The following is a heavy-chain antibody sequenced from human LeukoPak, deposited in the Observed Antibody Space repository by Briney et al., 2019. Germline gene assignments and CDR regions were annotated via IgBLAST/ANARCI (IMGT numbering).Heavy chain of an antibody. Sequence: GGSLRLSCAASGFTFSNYEFNWVRQAPGKGLEWVSYISSSGRNIYYADSVKGRFTISRDNAKDSLYLQMNSLRAEDTAVYYCARDLVQLWSKDYWGQGTLVTVSS. CDR3: ARDLVQLWSKDY. V-gene: IGHV3-48*03. CDR2: ISSSGRNI. D-gene: IGHD5-18*01. J-gene: IGHJ4*02. CDR1: GFTFSNYE.